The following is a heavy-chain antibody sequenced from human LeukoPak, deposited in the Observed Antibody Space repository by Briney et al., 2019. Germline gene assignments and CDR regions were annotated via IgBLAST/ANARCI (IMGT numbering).Heavy chain of an antibody. CDR3: ARGTRIAVAAT. V-gene: IGHV4-39*07. CDR1: GGSISSSSYY. Sequence: SETLSLTCTVSGGSISSSSYYWGWIRQPPGKGLEWIGSIYYSGSTYYNPSLKSRVTISVDTSKNQFSLKLSSVTAADTAVYYCARGTRIAVAATWGQGTLVTVSS. D-gene: IGHD6-19*01. CDR2: IYYSGST. J-gene: IGHJ4*02.